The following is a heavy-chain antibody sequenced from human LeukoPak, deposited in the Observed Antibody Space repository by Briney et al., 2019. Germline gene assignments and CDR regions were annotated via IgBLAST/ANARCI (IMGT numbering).Heavy chain of an antibody. Sequence: GGSLRLSCAASGFTFSSYAMSWVRQAPGKGLEWVSVISGSGGSTYYVDSVKGRFTISRDNSKNTLYLQMNSLRAEDTAVYYCAKTPYSGSYSTFDYWGQGTLVTVSS. CDR1: GFTFSSYA. CDR2: ISGSGGST. D-gene: IGHD1-26*01. V-gene: IGHV3-23*01. J-gene: IGHJ4*02. CDR3: AKTPYSGSYSTFDY.